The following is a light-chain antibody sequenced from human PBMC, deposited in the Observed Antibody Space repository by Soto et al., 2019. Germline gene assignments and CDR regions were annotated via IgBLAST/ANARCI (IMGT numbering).Light chain of an antibody. CDR2: GAS. J-gene: IGKJ4*01. CDR1: QSVSSSY. V-gene: IGKV3-20*01. CDR3: HQYDSSPLT. Sequence: EIVLTQSPGTLSLSPGERATLSCRASQSVSSSYLAWYQQKPGQAPRLLIYGASSRATGIPDRFSGSGSGTRFTLTISRLEPEDFAVYYCHQYDSSPLTFGGGTKVEIK.